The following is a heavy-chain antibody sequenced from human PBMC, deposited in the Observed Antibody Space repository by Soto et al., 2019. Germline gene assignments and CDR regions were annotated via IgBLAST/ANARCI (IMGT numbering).Heavy chain of an antibody. J-gene: IGHJ4*02. Sequence: EVQLVESGGGLIQPGGSLRLSCAASGFTVSSNYMSWVRQAPGKGLEWVSVIYSGGSTYYADSVKGRFTISRDNSKNTLYLQMNSLRAEDTAVYYWARYSSGWYFDYWGQGTLVTVSS. CDR3: ARYSSGWYFDY. CDR1: GFTVSSNY. D-gene: IGHD6-19*01. CDR2: IYSGGST. V-gene: IGHV3-53*01.